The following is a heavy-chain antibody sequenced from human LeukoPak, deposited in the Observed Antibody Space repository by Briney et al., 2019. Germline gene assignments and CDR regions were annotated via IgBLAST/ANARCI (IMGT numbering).Heavy chain of an antibody. V-gene: IGHV4-4*07. CDR2: IHSGGTT. D-gene: IGHD3-3*01. Sequence: ETLSLTCTVSGDSISDDYYTWMRQPAGKGLEWIGRIHSGGTTNYNPSLKSRVTMSVDTSKNQFSLKLSSVTAADTAVYYCARDRVLRPSLDWFDPWGQGTLVTVSS. CDR1: GDSISDDY. CDR3: ARDRVLRPSLDWFDP. J-gene: IGHJ5*02.